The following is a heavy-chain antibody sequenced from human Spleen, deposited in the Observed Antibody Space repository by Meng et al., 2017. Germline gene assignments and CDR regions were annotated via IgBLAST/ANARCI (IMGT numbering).Heavy chain of an antibody. Sequence: QPQLQESGPGLVKPSEALSLTCSVSGGSISTSGYYWGWIRQPPGKGLEWIGSIGHSGTTYYTPSLRRRVTVSIDTSKNQFSLEVTSVTAADTAVYYCARVLQRGYSYGPFDYWGQGTLVTVSS. CDR1: GGSISTSGYY. J-gene: IGHJ4*02. CDR2: IGHSGTT. V-gene: IGHV4-39*01. D-gene: IGHD5-18*01. CDR3: ARVLQRGYSYGPFDY.